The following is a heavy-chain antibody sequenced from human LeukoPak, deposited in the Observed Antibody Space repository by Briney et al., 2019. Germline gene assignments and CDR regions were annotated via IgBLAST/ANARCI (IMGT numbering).Heavy chain of an antibody. CDR3: AKDFSGYDTCDY. Sequence: PGGSLRLSCAASGFTFSSYSMNWVRQAPGKGLEWVSSISSSSSYIYYADSVKGRFTISRDNSKNTLYLQMNSLRAEDTAVYYCAKDFSGYDTCDYWGQGTLVTVSS. V-gene: IGHV3-21*04. D-gene: IGHD5-12*01. J-gene: IGHJ4*02. CDR2: ISSSSSYI. CDR1: GFTFSSYS.